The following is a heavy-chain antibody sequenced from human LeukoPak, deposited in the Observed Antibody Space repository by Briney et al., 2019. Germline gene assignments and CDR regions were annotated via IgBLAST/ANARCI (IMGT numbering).Heavy chain of an antibody. CDR3: ARGHNSTLPD. V-gene: IGHV3-21*01. D-gene: IGHD1-20*01. CDR2: ISPSSSYM. CDR1: GFTFSDYT. J-gene: IGHJ4*02. Sequence: GGSLRLSCAASGFTFSDYTMNWVRQAPGKGLEWVSSISPSSSYMYYADSVKGRFTISRDNTKNSLYLQMNSLRAEDTAVYYCARGHNSTLPDWGQGSLVTVSS.